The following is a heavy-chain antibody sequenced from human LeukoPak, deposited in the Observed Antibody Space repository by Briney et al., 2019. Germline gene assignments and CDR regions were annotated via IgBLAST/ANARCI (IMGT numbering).Heavy chain of an antibody. V-gene: IGHV3-23*01. J-gene: IGHJ4*02. D-gene: IGHD3-10*01. Sequence: PGGSLRLSCAASGFTFSSYAMIWVRQAPGKGLEWVSIILAGSSTYYTDSVKGRFTISRDNSKNTLYLQMNSLRAEDTAVYYCAKVMTRTMVRGVPPSDYWGQGTLVTVSS. CDR3: AKVMTRTMVRGVPPSDY. CDR1: GFTFSSYA. CDR2: ILAGSST.